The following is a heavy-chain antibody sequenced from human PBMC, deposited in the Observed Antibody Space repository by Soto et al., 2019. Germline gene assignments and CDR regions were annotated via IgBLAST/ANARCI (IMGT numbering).Heavy chain of an antibody. CDR1: GYTFTSYA. CDR2: INAGNGNT. V-gene: IGHV1-3*01. J-gene: IGHJ3*02. D-gene: IGHD2-2*01. CDR3: ARTYCSSTSCYARAFDI. Sequence: ASVKVSCKASGYTFTSYAMHWVRQAPGQRLEWMGWINAGNGNTKYSQKFQGRVTITRDTSASTAYMELSSLRSEDTAVYYCARTYCSSTSCYARAFDIWGQGTMVTVSS.